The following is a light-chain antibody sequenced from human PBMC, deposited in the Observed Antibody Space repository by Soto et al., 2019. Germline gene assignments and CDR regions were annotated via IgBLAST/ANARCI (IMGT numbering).Light chain of an antibody. V-gene: IGKV3-11*01. Sequence: EIVLTQSSATLSLSPGERATLSCRASQSVSSYLAWYQQKPGQAPRLLIYDASNRATGIPARFSGSGSGTDFTLTISSLEPEDFAVYYCQQRSNWPKTFGQGTKLEIK. CDR2: DAS. J-gene: IGKJ2*01. CDR3: QQRSNWPKT. CDR1: QSVSSY.